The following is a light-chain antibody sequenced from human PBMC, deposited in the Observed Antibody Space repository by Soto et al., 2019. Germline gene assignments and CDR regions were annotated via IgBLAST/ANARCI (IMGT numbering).Light chain of an antibody. CDR1: QRVSSN. Sequence: EMVLTQSPATLSLSPWGRAKLSCRASQRVSSNLAWPQLKPSLAPRLLIYGASIRATGTPARFSGSASGTAFTLTISSLEPENFEVYCCQQYNNWPQWTFGQGTKVDIK. V-gene: IGKV3-15*01. CDR3: QQYNNWPQWT. J-gene: IGKJ1*01. CDR2: GAS.